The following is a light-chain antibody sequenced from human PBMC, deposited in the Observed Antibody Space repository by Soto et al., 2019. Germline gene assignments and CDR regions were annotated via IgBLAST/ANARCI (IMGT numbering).Light chain of an antibody. CDR1: QTISSW. V-gene: IGKV1-5*03. CDR2: KAS. CDR3: QQYDSFSVT. J-gene: IGKJ1*01. Sequence: DIQMTQSPSTLSASVRDRVTITCRASQTISSWLAWFQQRPGRAPKFLIYKASSLKSGVPSRFSGSGSGTEFNLKISSMQTDDFATYYCQQYDSFSVTFGQGTKVDIK.